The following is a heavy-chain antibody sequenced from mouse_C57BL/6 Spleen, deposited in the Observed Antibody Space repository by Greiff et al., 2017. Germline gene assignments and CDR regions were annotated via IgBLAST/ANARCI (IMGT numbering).Heavy chain of an antibody. CDR3: ARYASGYYGSSFLDWYFDV. CDR1: GFTFSDFY. CDR2: SRNKANDYTT. Sequence: EVMLVESGGGLVQSGRSLRLSCATSGFTFSDFYMEWVRQAPGKGLEWIAASRNKANDYTTEYSASVKGRFIVSRDTSQSILYLQMDALRAEDTAIYYCARYASGYYGSSFLDWYFDVWGTGTTVTVSS. D-gene: IGHD1-1*01. V-gene: IGHV7-1*01. J-gene: IGHJ1*03.